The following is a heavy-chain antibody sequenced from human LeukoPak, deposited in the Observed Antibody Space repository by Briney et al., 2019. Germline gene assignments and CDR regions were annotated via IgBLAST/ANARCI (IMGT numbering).Heavy chain of an antibody. Sequence: GGSLRLSCAASGFTFSNYVVHWVRQPPGKGLEWVSLIRYDGSSKYYADSVRGRFTISRDNSKNTLYLQMNSLRAEDTAVYYCARYSGNYGLDYWGQGTLVTVSS. CDR2: IRYDGSSK. V-gene: IGHV3-30*02. J-gene: IGHJ4*02. CDR3: ARYSGNYGLDY. D-gene: IGHD4-17*01. CDR1: GFTFSNYV.